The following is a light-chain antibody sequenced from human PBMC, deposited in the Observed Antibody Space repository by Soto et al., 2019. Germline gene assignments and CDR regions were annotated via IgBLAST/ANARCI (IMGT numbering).Light chain of an antibody. CDR3: ATWDDILNGWV. Sequence: QSVLTQPPSASGTPGQRVTISCSGSDSNIGSNTVNWYQHLPGMAPKLLTHSNDHRPSGVADRFSGSKSGTSASLAIRGLQSEDEADYYCATWDDILNGWVFGGGTQLTVL. CDR2: SND. CDR1: DSNIGSNT. J-gene: IGLJ3*02. V-gene: IGLV1-44*01.